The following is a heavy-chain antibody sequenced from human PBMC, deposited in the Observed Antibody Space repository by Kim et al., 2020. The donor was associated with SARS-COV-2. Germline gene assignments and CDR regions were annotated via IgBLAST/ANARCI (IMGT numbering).Heavy chain of an antibody. Sequence: GGSLRLSCAASGFTFSSYWMSWVRQAPGKGLEWVANIKQDGSEKYYVDSVKGRFTISRDNAKNSLYLQMNSLRAEDTAVYYCARVRTQDYGGNTDYFDYWGQGTLVTVSS. CDR3: ARVRTQDYGGNTDYFDY. J-gene: IGHJ4*02. CDR2: IKQDGSEK. D-gene: IGHD4-17*01. CDR1: GFTFSSYW. V-gene: IGHV3-7*01.